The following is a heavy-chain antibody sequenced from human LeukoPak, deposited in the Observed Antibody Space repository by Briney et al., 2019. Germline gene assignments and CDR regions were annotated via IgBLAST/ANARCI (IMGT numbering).Heavy chain of an antibody. J-gene: IGHJ6*03. Sequence: PSETLSLTCTVSGGSISSYYWSWIRQPPGKGLEWIGYIYYSGSTNCNPSLKSRVTISLDTSKNQFSLKLSSVTAADTAVYYCAREGTDQYYYYYMDVWGKGTTVTVSS. CDR2: IYYSGST. CDR1: GGSISSYY. CDR3: AREGTDQYYYYYMDV. V-gene: IGHV4-59*01. D-gene: IGHD3-10*01.